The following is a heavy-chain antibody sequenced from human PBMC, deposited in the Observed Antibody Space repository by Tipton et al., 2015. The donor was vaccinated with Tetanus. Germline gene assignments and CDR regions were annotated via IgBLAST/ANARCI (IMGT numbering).Heavy chain of an antibody. J-gene: IGHJ5*02. D-gene: IGHD6-19*01. CDR2: IKQDGSEN. Sequence: SLRLSCAASGFTFSNHWMSWVRQAPGKGLEWVANIKQDGSENHYVDSVKGRFTIFRNNAKNTVYLQMSGLRAEDTAVYYCARARVVAGTGGFNPWGQGTLVTVSS. CDR3: ARARVVAGTGGFNP. V-gene: IGHV3-7*01. CDR1: GFTFSNHW.